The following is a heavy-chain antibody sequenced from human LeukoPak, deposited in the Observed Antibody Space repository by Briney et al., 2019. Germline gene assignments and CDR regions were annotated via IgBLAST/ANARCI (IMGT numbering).Heavy chain of an antibody. CDR2: INHSGST. Sequence: SETLSLTCAVYGGSFSGYYWSWIRKPPRKGLDWNGEINHSGSTNYNPSLNSRVTISVDTSKYQFSLKLSSVTAADTAVYYCARIGRRSITMVRGPGIFDYWGQGTLVTVSS. CDR3: ARIGRRSITMVRGPGIFDY. D-gene: IGHD3-10*01. J-gene: IGHJ4*02. CDR1: GGSFSGYY. V-gene: IGHV4-34*01.